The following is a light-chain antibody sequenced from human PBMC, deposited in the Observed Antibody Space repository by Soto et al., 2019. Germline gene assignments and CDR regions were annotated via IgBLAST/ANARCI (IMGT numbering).Light chain of an antibody. V-gene: IGLV2-14*02. Sequence: QSVLTQPASVSGSPGQSITISCTGTSSDVGIYNLVSWYQQRPDKAPKLVIYEGTKRPSGVSNRFSGSRSGNTASLTISGLQAEDESDYYCISYTSSSTWVFGGGTKVTVL. CDR2: EGT. CDR1: SSDVGIYNL. J-gene: IGLJ3*02. CDR3: ISYTSSSTWV.